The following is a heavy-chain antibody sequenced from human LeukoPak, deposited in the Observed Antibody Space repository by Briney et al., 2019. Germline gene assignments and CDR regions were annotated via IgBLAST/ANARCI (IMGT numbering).Heavy chain of an antibody. J-gene: IGHJ4*02. Sequence: ASVKVSCKASGYTFTSYGISGVRQAPGQGLEWMGWISAYNGNTNYAQKLQGRVTMTTDTSTSTAYMELRRLRSDDTDVYSWARVVVMDEIFWGQGTLVTVSS. CDR3: ARVVVMDEIF. D-gene: IGHD3-9*01. CDR2: ISAYNGNT. CDR1: GYTFTSYG. V-gene: IGHV1-18*01.